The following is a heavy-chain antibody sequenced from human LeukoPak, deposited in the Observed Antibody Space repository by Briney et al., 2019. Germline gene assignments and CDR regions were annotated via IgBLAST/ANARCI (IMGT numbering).Heavy chain of an antibody. V-gene: IGHV3-23*01. CDR1: GFTFSSYA. CDR3: AKERKYYDCWSGYKPSSYFDY. CDR2: ISGSGGST. J-gene: IGHJ4*02. Sequence: TGGSLRLSCAASGFTFSSYAMSWVRQAPGKGLEWVSAISGSGGSTYYADSVKGRFTISRDNSKNTLYLQMNSLRAEDTAVYYCAKERKYYDCWSGYKPSSYFDYWGQGTLVTVSS. D-gene: IGHD3-3*01.